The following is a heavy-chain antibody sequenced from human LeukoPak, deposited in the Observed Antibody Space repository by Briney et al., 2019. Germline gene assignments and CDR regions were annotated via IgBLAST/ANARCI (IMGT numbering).Heavy chain of an antibody. V-gene: IGHV4-59*08. Sequence: SETLSLTCTVSGGSISSYYWSWIRQPPGKGLEWIGYIYYSGSTNYNPSLKSRVTISVDPSKNQFSLKLSSVTAADTAVYYCARRIYSSGWFVFDYWGQGTLVTVSS. CDR3: ARRIYSSGWFVFDY. CDR2: IYYSGST. D-gene: IGHD6-19*01. J-gene: IGHJ4*02. CDR1: GGSISSYY.